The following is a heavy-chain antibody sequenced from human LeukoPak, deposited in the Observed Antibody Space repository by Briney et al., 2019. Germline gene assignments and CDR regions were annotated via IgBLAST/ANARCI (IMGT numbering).Heavy chain of an antibody. CDR2: ITNDGSST. D-gene: IGHD3-3*01. Sequence: GGSLRLSCAASGLTFSSHWMHWVRQAPGKGLVWVSRITNDGSSTTYADSVKGRFTISRDNAKNMLYLQVNSLRAEDTAVYYCARLRQHYDFWTFDYWGQGTLVTVSS. CDR3: ARLRQHYDFWTFDY. J-gene: IGHJ4*02. V-gene: IGHV3-74*01. CDR1: GLTFSSHW.